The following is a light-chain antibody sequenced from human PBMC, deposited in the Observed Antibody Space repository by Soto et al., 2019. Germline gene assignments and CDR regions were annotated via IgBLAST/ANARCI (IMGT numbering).Light chain of an antibody. CDR1: QDISNY. Sequence: DIQMTQSPSSISPSMGNTVSLTCQASQDISNYLNWYQQKPGKAPKLLIYAASTLQSGVPSRFSGSGSGTEFTLTIRSLQPEDFATYYCQQINSYPPWTFGNGTKVAIK. CDR2: AAS. CDR3: QQINSYPPWT. V-gene: IGKV1-9*01. J-gene: IGKJ1*01.